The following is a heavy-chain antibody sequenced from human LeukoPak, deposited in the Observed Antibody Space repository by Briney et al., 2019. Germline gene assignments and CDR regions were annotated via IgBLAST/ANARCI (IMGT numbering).Heavy chain of an antibody. D-gene: IGHD4-17*01. V-gene: IGHV1-69*02. CDR3: ASLKDYGDYGIDY. Sequence: ASVKVSCKASGGTFSSYTISWVRQAPGQGLEWMGRIIPILGIANYAQKSQGRVTITADKSTSTAYMELSSLRSEDTAVYYCASLKDYGDYGIDYWGQGTLVTVSS. J-gene: IGHJ4*02. CDR2: IIPILGIA. CDR1: GGTFSSYT.